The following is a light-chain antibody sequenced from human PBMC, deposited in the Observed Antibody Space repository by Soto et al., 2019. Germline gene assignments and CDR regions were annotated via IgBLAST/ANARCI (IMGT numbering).Light chain of an antibody. CDR2: AAS. CDR1: QGIRND. J-gene: IGKJ1*01. Sequence: SLSSSVEYRDTISFRASQGIRNDLGWYQQKPGKVPKLLIYAASSLQCGVPSRFSGSGSGTDFTLTISSLQPEDFATYYCQQDYNYPWTFGQGTKV. V-gene: IGKV1-6*01. CDR3: QQDYNYPWT.